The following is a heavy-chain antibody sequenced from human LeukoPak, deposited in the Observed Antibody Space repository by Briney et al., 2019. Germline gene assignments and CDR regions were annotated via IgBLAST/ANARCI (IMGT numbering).Heavy chain of an antibody. CDR1: SGSISNGDYY. CDR2: IYYSGST. J-gene: IGHJ5*02. V-gene: IGHV4-61*08. Sequence: PSETLSLTCTVSSGSISNGDYYWSWIRQPPGKGLEWIGYIYYSGSTNYNPSLKSRVTISVDTSKNQFSLKLSSVTAADTAVYYCASQQSLKRAFDPWGQGTLVTVSS. CDR3: ASQQSLKRAFDP. D-gene: IGHD6-13*01.